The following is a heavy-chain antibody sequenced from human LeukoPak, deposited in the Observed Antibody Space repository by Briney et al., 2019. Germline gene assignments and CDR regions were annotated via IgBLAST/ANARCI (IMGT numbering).Heavy chain of an antibody. D-gene: IGHD2-21*01. J-gene: IGHJ6*02. Sequence: GGSLRLSCAASGFTFSSYWMSWVRQAPGKGLEWVANIKQDGSEKYYVDSVKGRFTISRDNAKNSLYLQMNSLRAEDTAVYYCARDHRILTHGMDVWGQGTTVTVSS. CDR2: IKQDGSEK. CDR3: ARDHRILTHGMDV. V-gene: IGHV3-7*03. CDR1: GFTFSSYW.